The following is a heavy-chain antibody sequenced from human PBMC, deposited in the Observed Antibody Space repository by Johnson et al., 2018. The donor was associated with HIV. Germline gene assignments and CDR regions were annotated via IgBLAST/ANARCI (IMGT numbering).Heavy chain of an antibody. J-gene: IGHJ3*02. CDR1: GFTFSSYD. V-gene: IGHV3-66*01. CDR3: ARGSLPSRRVAFDI. Sequence: VQLVESGGGLVQPGGSLRLSCAASGFTFSSYDMHWVRQATGKGLEWVSVIYSGGTTYHADSVKGRFIISRDNSKSTLYLQMNSLRAEDTAVYYCARGSLPSRRVAFDIWGQGTMVTVSS. CDR2: IYSGGTT. D-gene: IGHD2-15*01.